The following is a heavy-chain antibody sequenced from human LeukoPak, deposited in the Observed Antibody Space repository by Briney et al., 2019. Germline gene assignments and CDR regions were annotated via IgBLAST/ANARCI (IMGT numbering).Heavy chain of an antibody. CDR2: IIPIFGTA. CDR1: GYTFTSYA. Sequence: SVKVSCKASGYTFTSYAISWVRQAPGQGLEWMGGIIPIFGTANYAQKFQGRVTITADESTSTAYMELSSLRSEDTAVYYCAISGSGYPTYAFDIWGQGTMVTVSS. CDR3: AISGSGYPTYAFDI. V-gene: IGHV1-69*13. J-gene: IGHJ3*02. D-gene: IGHD3-3*01.